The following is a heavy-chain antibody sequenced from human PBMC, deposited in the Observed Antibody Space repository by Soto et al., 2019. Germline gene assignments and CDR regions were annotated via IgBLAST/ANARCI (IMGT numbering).Heavy chain of an antibody. V-gene: IGHV3-23*01. Sequence: GGSLRLSCAASGFTFSSYAMSWVRQAPGKGLEWVSAISGSGGSTYYADSVKGRFTISRDNSKNTLYLQMNSLRAEDTAVYYCAKDGHSNYARYGMDVWGQGTTVTVSS. CDR2: ISGSGGST. J-gene: IGHJ6*02. CDR3: AKDGHSNYARYGMDV. CDR1: GFTFSSYA. D-gene: IGHD4-4*01.